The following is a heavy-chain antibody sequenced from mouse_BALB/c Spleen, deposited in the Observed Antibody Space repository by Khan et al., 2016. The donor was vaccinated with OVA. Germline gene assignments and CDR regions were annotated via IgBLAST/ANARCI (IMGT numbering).Heavy chain of an antibody. J-gene: IGHJ3*01. D-gene: IGHD4-1*01. Sequence: EVELVESGGDSVKPGGSLKLSCAASGFTFSSYSMSWVRPTPDKRLEWVATISTGGDYTYYPDNVKGRFTISRDNAKNTLYLQMSSLKSEDTAMYYCASHLTGSLAYWGQGTLVTVSA. V-gene: IGHV5-6*01. CDR2: ISTGGDYT. CDR3: ASHLTGSLAY. CDR1: GFTFSSYS.